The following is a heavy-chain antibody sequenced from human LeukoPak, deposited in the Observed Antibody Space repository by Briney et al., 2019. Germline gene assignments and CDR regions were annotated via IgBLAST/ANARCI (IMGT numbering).Heavy chain of an antibody. J-gene: IGHJ4*02. CDR2: ITISSYI. CDR1: GFTFSNYG. CDR3: AINHRDGYSELGY. D-gene: IGHD5-24*01. V-gene: IGHV3-21*03. Sequence: SPGGSLRLSCAASGFTFSNYGMNWVRQAPGKGLEWVSSITISSYIYYADSVKGRFTISRDNAKSSLYLQMNSLRAEDTAVYYCAINHRDGYSELGYWGQGTLVTVSS.